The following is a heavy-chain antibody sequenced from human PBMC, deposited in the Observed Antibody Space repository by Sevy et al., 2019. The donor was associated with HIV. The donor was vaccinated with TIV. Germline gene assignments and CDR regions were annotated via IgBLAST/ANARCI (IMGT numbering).Heavy chain of an antibody. D-gene: IGHD1-26*01. CDR3: ASGKSDGIVRALRGYYYYGMDV. V-gene: IGHV1-18*01. CDR1: GYTFTSYG. Sequence: ASVKVSCKASGYTFTSYGISWVRQAPGQGLEWMGWISAYNGNTNYAQKLQGRVTMTTDTSTSTAYMEMRSLRSDDTAVYYCASGKSDGIVRALRGYYYYGMDVWGQGTTVTVSS. J-gene: IGHJ6*02. CDR2: ISAYNGNT.